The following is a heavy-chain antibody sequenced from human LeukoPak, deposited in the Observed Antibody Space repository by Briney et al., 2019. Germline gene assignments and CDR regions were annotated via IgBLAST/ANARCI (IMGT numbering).Heavy chain of an antibody. CDR3: ATAYRYFYDRGGYFDY. CDR2: IIPIFGTA. J-gene: IGHJ4*02. D-gene: IGHD3-22*01. Sequence: GSSVKVSCKASGGTFSSYAISWVRQAPGQGLEWMGGIIPIFGTANYAQKFQGRVTITADESTSTAYMELSSLRSEDTAVYYCATAYRYFYDRGGYFDYWGQGTLVTVSS. CDR1: GGTFSSYA. V-gene: IGHV1-69*01.